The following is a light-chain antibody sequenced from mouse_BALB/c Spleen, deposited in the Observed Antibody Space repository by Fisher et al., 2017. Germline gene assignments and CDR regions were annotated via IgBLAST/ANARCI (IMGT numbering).Light chain of an antibody. Sequence: IVITQTTAIMSASPGEKVTMTCSASSSVSYMYWYQQKPGSSPRLLIYDTSNLASGVPVRFSGSGSGTSYSLTISRMEAEDAATYYCQQRSSYPFTFGSGTKLEIK. CDR3: QQRSSYPFT. J-gene: IGKJ4*01. CDR1: SSVSY. V-gene: IGKV4-55*01. CDR2: DTS.